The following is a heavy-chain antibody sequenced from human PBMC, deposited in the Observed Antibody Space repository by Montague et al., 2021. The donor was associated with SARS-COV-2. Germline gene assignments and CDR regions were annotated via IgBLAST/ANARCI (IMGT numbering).Heavy chain of an antibody. J-gene: IGHJ4*02. CDR3: ARLGITLGGVIVIRYYFDF. D-gene: IGHD3-16*02. CDR2: ISYSETS. Sequence: SETLSLTCTFSGASRGTKNYYWGWLRQPPGKGLEWIGSISYSETSYSNPSLKSRVTMSVDTSRNQLSLNLSSVTVADTAVYYCARLGITLGGVIVIRYYFDFWGQGTLVTVSS. V-gene: IGHV4-39*01. CDR1: GASRGTKNYY.